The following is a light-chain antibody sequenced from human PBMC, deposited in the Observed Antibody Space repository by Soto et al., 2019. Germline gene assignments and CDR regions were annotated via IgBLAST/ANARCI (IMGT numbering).Light chain of an antibody. Sequence: QSVLTQPPSVSGVPGQRVTISCTGSSSNIGAGYDVHWYQHLPGTAPRLLIYGNNNRPSGVPDRFSGSNSGTSASLAITGLQAEDEADYYCQSYDSSLSGYVFGTGTKVTVL. CDR1: SSNIGAGYD. CDR3: QSYDSSLSGYV. V-gene: IGLV1-40*01. CDR2: GNN. J-gene: IGLJ1*01.